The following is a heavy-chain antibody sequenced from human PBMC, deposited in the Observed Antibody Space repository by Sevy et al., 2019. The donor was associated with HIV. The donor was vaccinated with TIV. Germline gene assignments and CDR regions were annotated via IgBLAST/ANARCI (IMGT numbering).Heavy chain of an antibody. V-gene: IGHV3-7*04. D-gene: IGHD5-18*01. CDR1: GFTFSSYW. J-gene: IGHJ3*02. CDR3: ARVLIIYSCGYESHDAFDI. Sequence: GGSLRLSCAASGFTFSSYWMSWVRQAPGKGLEWVANIKQDGSEKYYVDSVKGRFTISRDNAKNSLYLQMNSLRAEDTAVYYCARVLIIYSCGYESHDAFDIWGQGTMVTVS. CDR2: IKQDGSEK.